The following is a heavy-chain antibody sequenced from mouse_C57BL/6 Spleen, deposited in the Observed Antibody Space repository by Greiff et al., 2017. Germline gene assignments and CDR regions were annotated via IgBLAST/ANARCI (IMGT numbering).Heavy chain of an antibody. CDR3: ARANWRYWYFDV. CDR1: GFTFSDYY. J-gene: IGHJ1*03. V-gene: IGHV5-16*01. Sequence: EVNVVESEGGLVQPGSSMKLSCTASGFTFSDYYMAWVRQVPEKGLEWVANINYDGSSTYYLDSLKSRFIISRDNAKNILYLQMSSLKSEDTATYYCARANWRYWYFDVWGTGTTVTVSS. CDR2: INYDGSST. D-gene: IGHD4-1*02.